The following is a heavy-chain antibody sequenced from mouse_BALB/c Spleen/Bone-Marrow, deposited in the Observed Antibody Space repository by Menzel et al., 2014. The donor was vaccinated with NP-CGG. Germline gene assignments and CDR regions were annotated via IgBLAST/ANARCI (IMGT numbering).Heavy chain of an antibody. V-gene: IGHV5-6-2*01. CDR2: INSNGDNT. Sequence: EVNVVESGGGLVKLGGPLKLSCAASGFTFSSYYMSWVRQTPEKRLELVAAINSNGDNTYYPDTVKGRFTISRDNAKNTLYLQMSSLKSEDTALYYCAGSYYGSTFDYWGQGTTLTVSS. J-gene: IGHJ2*01. CDR1: GFTFSSYY. CDR3: AGSYYGSTFDY. D-gene: IGHD1-1*01.